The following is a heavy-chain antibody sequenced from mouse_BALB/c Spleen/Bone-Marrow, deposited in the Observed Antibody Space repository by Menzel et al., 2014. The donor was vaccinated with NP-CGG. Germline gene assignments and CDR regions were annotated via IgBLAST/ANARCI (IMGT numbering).Heavy chain of an antibody. D-gene: IGHD1-1*01. CDR2: IIGGTGGT. CDR3: ARPLYGSSFAWFAY. V-gene: IGHV1-55*01. Sequence: QVQLQQPGGGVVKPGTSVKLSCKTSGFTFSNSYISWLKLKPGQSLEWIAWIIGGTGGTTYNQKFTGKAQLTVDTSSNTAYIQLSSLTTEDSAIYYCARPLYGSSFAWFAYWGQGTLVTVSA. J-gene: IGHJ3*01. CDR1: GFTFSNSY.